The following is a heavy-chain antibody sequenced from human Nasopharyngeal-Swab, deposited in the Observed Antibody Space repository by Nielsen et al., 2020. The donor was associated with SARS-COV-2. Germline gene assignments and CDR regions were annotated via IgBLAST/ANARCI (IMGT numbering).Heavy chain of an antibody. Sequence: LRLSCTVSGGSISSSSYYWSWIRQHPGKGLEWIGYIYYSGSTYYNPSLKSRVTISVDTSKNQFSLKLSSVTAADTAVYYCAGTTDCTNGVCYQIFDYWGQGTLVTVSS. V-gene: IGHV4-31*03. CDR2: IYYSGST. CDR3: AGTTDCTNGVCYQIFDY. J-gene: IGHJ4*02. D-gene: IGHD2-8*01. CDR1: GGSISSSSYY.